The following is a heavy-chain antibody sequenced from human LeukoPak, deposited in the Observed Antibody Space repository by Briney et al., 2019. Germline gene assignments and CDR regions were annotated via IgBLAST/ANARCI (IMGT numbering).Heavy chain of an antibody. V-gene: IGHV1-2*02. CDR2: INPNSGGT. Sequence: GASVKVSCKASGYTFTGYYMHWVRQAPGQGLEWMGWINPNSGGTNYAQKLQGRVTMTRNTSISTAYMELSSLRSEDTAVYYCARALWFGENPPWGQGTLVTVSS. CDR1: GYTFTGYY. J-gene: IGHJ5*02. CDR3: ARALWFGENPP. D-gene: IGHD3-10*01.